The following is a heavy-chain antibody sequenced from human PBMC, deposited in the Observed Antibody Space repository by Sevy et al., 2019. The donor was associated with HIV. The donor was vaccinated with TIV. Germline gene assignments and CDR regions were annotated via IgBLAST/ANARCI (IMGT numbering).Heavy chain of an antibody. CDR2: INPSSGGT. CDR1: GYTFIGYY. V-gene: IGHV1-2*06. D-gene: IGHD6-19*01. CDR3: SGQTSGWYDWFDS. Sequence: ASVKVSCKASGYTFIGYYIHWLRQAPGQGLEWIGRINPSSGGTKYTQKVQGRVTVTTDMSVSTAYMELIGLRSDDAAMYDCSGQTSGWYDWFDSWGQGTLVTVSS. J-gene: IGHJ5*01.